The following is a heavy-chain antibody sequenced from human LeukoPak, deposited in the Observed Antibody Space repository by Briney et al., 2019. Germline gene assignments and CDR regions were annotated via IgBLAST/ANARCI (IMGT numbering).Heavy chain of an antibody. CDR2: IYPADSGT. J-gene: IGHJ4*02. D-gene: IGHD6-13*01. V-gene: IGHV5-51*01. CDR1: GYIFSTNW. CDR3: ARPGYSSSLDY. Sequence: GESLKISCQGSGYIFSTNWIGWVRQLPGKGLEWMGIIYPADSGTRYSPSFQGQVTISADKSFNTAYLQWNSLKASDTAMYYCARPGYSSSLDYWGQGTLVSVSS.